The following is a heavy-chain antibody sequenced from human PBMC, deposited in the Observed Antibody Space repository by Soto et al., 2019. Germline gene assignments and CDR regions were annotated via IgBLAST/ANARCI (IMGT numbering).Heavy chain of an antibody. J-gene: IGHJ3*02. CDR1: GYTFTGYY. V-gene: IGHV1-2*04. CDR3: ARGGHSSSSDAFDI. Sequence: GESLKISCKSSGYTFTGYYMHWVRQAPGQGLEWMGWINPNSGGTNYAQKFQGWVTMTRDTSISTAYMELSRLRSDDTAVYYCARGGHSSSSDAFDIWGQGTMVTVSS. CDR2: INPNSGGT. D-gene: IGHD6-6*01.